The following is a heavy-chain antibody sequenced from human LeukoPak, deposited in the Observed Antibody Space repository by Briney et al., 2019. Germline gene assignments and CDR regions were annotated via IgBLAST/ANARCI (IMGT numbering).Heavy chain of an antibody. CDR1: GGSFSGYY. D-gene: IGHD6-6*01. J-gene: IGHJ6*03. V-gene: IGHV4-34*01. CDR3: ARGPNSSSSGTYYYYYYMDV. CDR2: INHSGST. Sequence: SETLSLTCAVYGGSFSGYYWSWIRQPPGKGLEWIGEINHSGSTNYNPSLESRVTISVDTSKNQFSLKLSSVTAADTAVYYCARGPNSSSSGTYYYYYYMDVWGKGTTVTVSS.